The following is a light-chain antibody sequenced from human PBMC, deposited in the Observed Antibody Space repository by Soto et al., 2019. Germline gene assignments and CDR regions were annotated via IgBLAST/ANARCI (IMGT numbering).Light chain of an antibody. V-gene: IGKV3-20*01. J-gene: IGKJ1*01. CDR2: AAS. CDR3: QYYGGSPGT. Sequence: EIVLTQSPDTLSLSPGERATLSCRASQIVSSNFLAWYQHKPGQAPRLVIYAASSKVTGIPDRFNGSGSGTDFTLTISRLESEDFAVYYCQYYGGSPGTFGHGTKVEIK. CDR1: QIVSSNF.